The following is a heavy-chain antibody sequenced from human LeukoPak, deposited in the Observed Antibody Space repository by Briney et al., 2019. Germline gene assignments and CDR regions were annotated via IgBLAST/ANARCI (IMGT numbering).Heavy chain of an antibody. D-gene: IGHD3-3*01. CDR1: GGSISSGGYS. V-gene: IGHV4-30-2*01. J-gene: IGHJ5*02. CDR3: ARGGVRYYDFWSGYYNWFDP. CDR2: IYHSGST. Sequence: SETLSLTCAVSGGSISSGGYSWSWIRQPPGKGLEWIGYIYHSGSTNYNPSLKSRVTISVDTSKNQFSLKLSSVTAADTAVYYCARGGVRYYDFWSGYYNWFDPWGQGTLVTVSS.